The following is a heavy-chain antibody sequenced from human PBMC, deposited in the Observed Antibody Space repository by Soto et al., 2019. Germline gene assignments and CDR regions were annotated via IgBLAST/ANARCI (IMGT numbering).Heavy chain of an antibody. CDR1: GYTFTDHG. J-gene: IGHJ4*02. CDR2: VSSYNGNT. D-gene: IGHD3-10*01. V-gene: IGHV1-18*01. Sequence: ASVKVSCKTSGYTFTDHGIDWVRQAPGQGLEWVGWVSSYNGNTNYAYNLKDRVIMTTDASTSTAYMELRGLRSDDTAVYYCAREVEGSYSPADFWGPGTPVTVFS. CDR3: AREVEGSYSPADF.